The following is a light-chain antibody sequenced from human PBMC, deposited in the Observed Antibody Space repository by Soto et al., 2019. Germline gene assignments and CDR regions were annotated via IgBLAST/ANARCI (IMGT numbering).Light chain of an antibody. CDR1: QSVSSNY. CDR3: HQYRNSPRT. J-gene: IGKJ1*01. Sequence: EIVLTQSPGTLSLSPGERATLSCRASQSVSSNYLAWYQQKPGQAPRLLIYGASNRATGIPDRFSGSGSGTEFTLTISRLEPEDFAVFYCHQYRNSPRTFGQGTNVEIK. V-gene: IGKV3-20*01. CDR2: GAS.